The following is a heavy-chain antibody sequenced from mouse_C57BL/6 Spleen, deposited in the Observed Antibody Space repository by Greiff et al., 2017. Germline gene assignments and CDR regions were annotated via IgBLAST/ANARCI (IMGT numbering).Heavy chain of an antibody. CDR3: ARDLPYYYGSSYGAMDY. Sequence: EVKLQESGPGLVKPSQSLSLTCSVTGYSITRGYYWNWIRQFPGNKLEWMGYISYDGSNNYNPSLKNRISITRDTSKNQFFLKLNSVTTEDTATYYCARDLPYYYGSSYGAMDYWGQGTSVTVSS. CDR1: GYSITRGYY. D-gene: IGHD1-1*01. CDR2: ISYDGSN. J-gene: IGHJ4*01. V-gene: IGHV3-6*01.